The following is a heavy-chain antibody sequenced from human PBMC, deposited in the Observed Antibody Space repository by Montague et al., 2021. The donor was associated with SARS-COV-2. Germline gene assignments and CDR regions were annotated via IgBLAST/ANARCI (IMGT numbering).Heavy chain of an antibody. D-gene: IGHD5-18*01. CDR3: ARDLGHRYVAGWFDP. J-gene: IGHJ5*02. CDR2: IYYSGST. Sequence: TLSLTCTVSSGSISSGGSISSGGYYWSWIRQHPGKGLEWIGNIYYSGSTSYNPSLKSRVTISVDTSKNQFSLKLSSVTAADTAGYYCARDLGHRYVAGWFDPWGQGTLVTVSS. CDR1: SGSISSGGSISSGGYY. V-gene: IGHV4-31*03.